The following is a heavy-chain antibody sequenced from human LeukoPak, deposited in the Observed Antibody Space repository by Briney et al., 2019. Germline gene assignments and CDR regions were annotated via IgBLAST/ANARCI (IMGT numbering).Heavy chain of an antibody. CDR2: ISPTSSTI. J-gene: IGHJ4*02. D-gene: IGHD3-22*01. CDR3: ATNRKVYGSIGEYPDY. Sequence: GGSLRLSCVASGFTFSSSAMNGVRQAPGRGLEWVSYISPTSSTIHSADSVRGRFTISRDNAKNSLFLQMNSLRDDDTAVYYCATNRKVYGSIGEYPDYWGKGTPVTVST. CDR1: GFTFSSSA. V-gene: IGHV3-48*02.